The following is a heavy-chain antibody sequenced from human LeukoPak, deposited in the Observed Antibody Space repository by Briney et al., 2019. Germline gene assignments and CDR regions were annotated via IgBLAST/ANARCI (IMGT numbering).Heavy chain of an antibody. J-gene: IGHJ4*02. D-gene: IGHD5-12*01. CDR2: ISYDGSNK. V-gene: IGHV3-30-3*01. CDR3: ASEYSGYDSTDY. CDR1: GFTFSSYA. Sequence: TGGSLRLSCAASGFTFSSYAMHWVRQAPGKGLEWVAVISYDGSNKYYADSVKGRFTISRDNSKNTLYLQMNSLRAEDTAVYYCASEYSGYDSTDYWGQGTLVTVSS.